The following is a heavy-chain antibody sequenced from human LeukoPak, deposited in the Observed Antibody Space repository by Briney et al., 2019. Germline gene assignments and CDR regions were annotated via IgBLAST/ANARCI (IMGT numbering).Heavy chain of an antibody. D-gene: IGHD3-10*01. CDR3: ARDRSVSGYYYGMDV. J-gene: IGHJ6*04. CDR1: GGSISSGDYY. V-gene: IGHV4-30-4*01. CDR2: IYYSGST. Sequence: PSETLSLSCTVSGGSISSGDYYRSWIRQPPGQGLEWIGYIYYSGSTYYNPSLKSRVTISVDTSKNQFSLKLSSVTAADTAVYYCARDRSVSGYYYGMDVWGKGTTVTVSS.